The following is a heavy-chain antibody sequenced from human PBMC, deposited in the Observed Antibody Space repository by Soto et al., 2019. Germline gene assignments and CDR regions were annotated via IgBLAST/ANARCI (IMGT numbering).Heavy chain of an antibody. CDR3: ARGWTVPIDY. Sequence: GGSLRLSCAASGFTFSSYSMNWVRQAPGKGPEWVSYISSSSSTIYYADSVKGRFTISRDNAKNSLYLQMNSLRAEDTAVYYCARGWTVPIDYWGQGTLVTVSS. CDR1: GFTFSSYS. V-gene: IGHV3-48*01. J-gene: IGHJ4*02. CDR2: ISSSSSTI. D-gene: IGHD6-19*01.